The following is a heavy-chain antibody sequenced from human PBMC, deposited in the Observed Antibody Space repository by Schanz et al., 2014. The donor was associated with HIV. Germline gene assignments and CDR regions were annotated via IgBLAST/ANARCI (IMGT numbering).Heavy chain of an antibody. V-gene: IGHV3-48*02. CDR3: ARTAPTKYYYDSSGVRGAFDI. CDR1: GFTFSTYA. J-gene: IGHJ3*02. CDR2: ISSSSSTI. Sequence: EVQLLESGGGVVQPGGSLRLSCAASGFTFSTYAMTWVRQTPGKGLEWVSYISSSSSTIYYADSVKGRFTISRDNAKNSLYLQMNSLRDEDTAVYYCARTAPTKYYYDSSGVRGAFDIWGQGTMVTVSS. D-gene: IGHD3-22*01.